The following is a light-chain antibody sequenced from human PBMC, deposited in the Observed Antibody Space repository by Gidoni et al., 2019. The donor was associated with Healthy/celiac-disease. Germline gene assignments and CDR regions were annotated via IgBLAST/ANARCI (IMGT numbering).Light chain of an antibody. CDR2: GAS. J-gene: IGKJ4*01. Sequence: EIVLTKSPGTLSLSPGERDTLSCRASQSVSSSYLAWYQQKPGQAPRLLISGASSRATGIPDRFSGSGSWTDFTLTIRRLEPEDFAVYYCQQYGSSPLTFGGGTKVEIK. CDR3: QQYGSSPLT. V-gene: IGKV3-20*01. CDR1: QSVSSSY.